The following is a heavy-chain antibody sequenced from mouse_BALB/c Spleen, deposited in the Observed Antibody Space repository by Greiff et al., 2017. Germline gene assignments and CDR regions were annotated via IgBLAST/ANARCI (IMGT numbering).Heavy chain of an antibody. Sequence: EVKLVESGGGLVKPGGSLKLSCAASGFTFSSYAMSWVRQTPEKRLEWVASISSGGSTNYPDSVKGRFTISRDNARNILYMQMSSLRSEDTAMYYCARSYRYDAAWFAYWGQGTLVTVSA. CDR2: ISSGGST. CDR1: GFTFSSYA. V-gene: IGHV5-6-5*01. CDR3: ARSYRYDAAWFAY. D-gene: IGHD2-14*01. J-gene: IGHJ3*01.